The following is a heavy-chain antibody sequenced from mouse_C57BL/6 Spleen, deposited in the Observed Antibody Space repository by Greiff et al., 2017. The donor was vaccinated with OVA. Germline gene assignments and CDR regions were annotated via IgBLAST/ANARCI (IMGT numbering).Heavy chain of an antibody. J-gene: IGHJ3*01. Sequence: QVQLQQSGPELVKPGASVKISCKASGYAFSSSWMNWVKQRPGKGLEWIGRIYPGDGDTNYNGKFKGKATLTADKSSSTAYMQLSSLTSEDSAVYFCARGGNYGWFAYWGQGTLVTVSA. CDR1: GYAFSSSW. V-gene: IGHV1-82*01. CDR3: ARGGNYGWFAY. CDR2: IYPGDGDT. D-gene: IGHD2-1*01.